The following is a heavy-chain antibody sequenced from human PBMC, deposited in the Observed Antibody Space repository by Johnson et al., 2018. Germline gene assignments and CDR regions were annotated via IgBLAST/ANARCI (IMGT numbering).Heavy chain of an antibody. V-gene: IGHV3-21*01. J-gene: IGHJ3*02. D-gene: IGHD2-15*01. Sequence: EVQLVESGGGLVQPGRSXRLSCAASGFTFDDYAMHWVRQAPGKGLEWVSSISSRNTYIYYADSVRGRFTISRDNAKNTLYLQMNSLRAEDTAVYYGARDWVVVAATDAFDIWGQGTMVTVSS. CDR1: GFTFDDYA. CDR3: ARDWVVVAATDAFDI. CDR2: ISSRNTYI.